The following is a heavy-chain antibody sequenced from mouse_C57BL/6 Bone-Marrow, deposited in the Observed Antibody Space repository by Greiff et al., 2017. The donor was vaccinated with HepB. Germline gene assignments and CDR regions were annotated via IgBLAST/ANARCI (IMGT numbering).Heavy chain of an antibody. Sequence: QVHVKQSGAELVRPGASVTLSCKASGYTFTDYEMHWVKQTPVHGLEWIGAIDPETGGTAYNQKFKGKAILTADKSSSTAYMELRSLTSEDSAVYYCTSSIYYYGSSYVGYAMDYWGQGTSVTVSS. CDR2: IDPETGGT. J-gene: IGHJ4*01. V-gene: IGHV1-15*01. CDR1: GYTFTDYE. CDR3: TSSIYYYGSSYVGYAMDY. D-gene: IGHD1-1*01.